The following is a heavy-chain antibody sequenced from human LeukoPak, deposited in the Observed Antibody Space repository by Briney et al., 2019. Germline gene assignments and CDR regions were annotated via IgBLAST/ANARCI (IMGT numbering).Heavy chain of an antibody. CDR2: ISGSGGST. D-gene: IGHD3-22*01. CDR3: AKGEGDSSGYYPPYFDY. Sequence: GGSLRLSCAASGFTFSSYAMSWVRQAPGKGLEWVSAISGSGGSTYYADSVKGRFTISRDNSKNTLYLQMNSLRAEDTALYYCAKGEGDSSGYYPPYFDYWGQGTLVTVSS. V-gene: IGHV3-23*01. J-gene: IGHJ4*02. CDR1: GFTFSSYA.